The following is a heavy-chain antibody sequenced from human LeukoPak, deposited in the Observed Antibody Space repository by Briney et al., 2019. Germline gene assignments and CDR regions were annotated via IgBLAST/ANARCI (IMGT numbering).Heavy chain of an antibody. CDR2: SYYSGST. Sequence: SETLSLTCTVYAGSISSYYWSWIRQPPGKGLEWIGYSYYSGSTTYNPSLKSRVTISVDTSKNQFSLKLSSVTAADTAVYYCARHGNYGPAYFDFWGQGTLVTVSS. J-gene: IGHJ4*02. V-gene: IGHV4-59*08. CDR1: AGSISSYY. CDR3: ARHGNYGPAYFDF. D-gene: IGHD3-10*01.